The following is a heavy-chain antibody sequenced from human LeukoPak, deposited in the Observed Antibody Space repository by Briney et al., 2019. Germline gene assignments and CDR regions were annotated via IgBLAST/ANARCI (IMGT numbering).Heavy chain of an antibody. CDR3: GIVGYSSSWGDYYYYYGMDV. Sequence: GASVKVPCKASGYTFTSYGISWVRQAPGQGLQGMGWISAYNGNTNYAQKLQGRVTMTTDTSTSTAYMELNSLRSEDTAVYYCGIVGYSSSWGDYYYYYGMDVWGQGTTVTVSS. V-gene: IGHV1-18*04. D-gene: IGHD6-13*01. CDR2: ISAYNGNT. J-gene: IGHJ6*02. CDR1: GYTFTSYG.